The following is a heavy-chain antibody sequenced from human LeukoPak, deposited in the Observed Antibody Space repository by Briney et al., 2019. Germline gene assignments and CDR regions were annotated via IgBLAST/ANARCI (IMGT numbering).Heavy chain of an antibody. V-gene: IGHV3-23*01. Sequence: PGGSLRLSCAASGFTFSSHAMSWVRQAPGKGLEWVSAISGSGGSTYYADSVKGRFTISRDNSKNTLYLQMNSLRAEDTAVYYCAKAFPYCSGGSCYSGGFDYWGQGTLVTVSS. D-gene: IGHD2-15*01. CDR2: ISGSGGST. CDR1: GFTFSSHA. J-gene: IGHJ4*02. CDR3: AKAFPYCSGGSCYSGGFDY.